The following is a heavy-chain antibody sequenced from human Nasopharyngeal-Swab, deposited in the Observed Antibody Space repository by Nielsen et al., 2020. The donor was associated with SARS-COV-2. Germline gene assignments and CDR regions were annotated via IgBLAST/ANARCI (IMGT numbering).Heavy chain of an antibody. CDR3: AKDYHYDFGTNWFDP. V-gene: IGHV3-9*01. Sequence: SLKISCAASGFTCDDYAMHWVRQAPGKGLEWVSGISWNSGSIGYADSVKGRFTISRDNAKNSLYLQMNSLRAEDTALYYCAKDYHYDFGTNWFDPWGQGTLVTVSS. J-gene: IGHJ5*02. D-gene: IGHD3-3*01. CDR2: ISWNSGSI. CDR1: GFTCDDYA.